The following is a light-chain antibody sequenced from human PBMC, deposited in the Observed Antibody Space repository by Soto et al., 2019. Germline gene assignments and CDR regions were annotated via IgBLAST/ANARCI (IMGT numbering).Light chain of an antibody. V-gene: IGKV3-20*01. CDR1: QSVSSTY. J-gene: IGKJ1*01. CDR2: GAS. Sequence: EIVLTQSPGTLSLSPGERATLSCRASQSVSSTYLAWYQQRPGQAPRLLIYGASSRATGIPERFSGSGSGTDFTLTISRLEPEDFAVYYCQQYGGSPRTFGQGTRWIS. CDR3: QQYGGSPRT.